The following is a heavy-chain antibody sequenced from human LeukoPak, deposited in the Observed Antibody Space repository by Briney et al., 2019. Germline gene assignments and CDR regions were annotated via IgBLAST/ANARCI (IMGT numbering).Heavy chain of an antibody. J-gene: IGHJ4*02. CDR1: GGSFSGYY. D-gene: IGHD6-25*01. CDR2: INHSGST. CDR3: AREGSGADY. Sequence: PSETLSLTCAVYGGSFSGYYWSWIRQPPGKGLEWIGEINHSGSTNYNPSLKSRVTISVDTSKNQFSLKLSSVTAVDTAVYYCAREGSGADYWGQGTLVTVSS. V-gene: IGHV4-34*01.